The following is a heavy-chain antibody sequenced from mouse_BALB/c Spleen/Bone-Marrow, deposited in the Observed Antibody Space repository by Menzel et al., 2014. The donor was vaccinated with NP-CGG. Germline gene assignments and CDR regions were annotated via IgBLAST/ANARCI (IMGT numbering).Heavy chain of an antibody. CDR1: GFAFSSYD. Sequence: DVQLVESGGGLVKPGGSLKLSCAASGFAFSSYDMSWVRQTPEKRLEWVAYISSGGGSTYYPDTVKGRFTISRDNAKNTLYLQMSSLKSEDTAMYHCARLLPRDAMDYWGQGTSVTVSS. CDR2: ISSGGGST. CDR3: ARLLPRDAMDY. J-gene: IGHJ4*01. V-gene: IGHV5-12-1*01. D-gene: IGHD2-10*01.